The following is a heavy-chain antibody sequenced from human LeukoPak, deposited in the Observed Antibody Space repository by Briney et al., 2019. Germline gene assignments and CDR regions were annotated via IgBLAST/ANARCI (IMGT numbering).Heavy chain of an antibody. CDR3: ASGRQLGY. CDR1: GFTFSNYW. J-gene: IGHJ4*02. V-gene: IGHV3-7*01. Sequence: GGSLSISCAASGFTFSNYWMSRVRQAPGKGLEWVANIKEDGSEKYYVDSVKGRFTISRDNARNSLYLQMNSLRAEDTAVYYCASGRQLGYWGQGTLVTVSS. CDR2: IKEDGSEK. D-gene: IGHD6-13*01.